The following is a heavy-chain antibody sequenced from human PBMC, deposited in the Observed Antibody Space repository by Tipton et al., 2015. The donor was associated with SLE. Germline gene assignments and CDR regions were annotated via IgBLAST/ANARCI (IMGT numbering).Heavy chain of an antibody. J-gene: IGHJ6*02. D-gene: IGHD6-13*01. CDR2: IWYDESNE. Sequence: SLRLSCAASGFTFSNYGMHWVRQAPGKGLEWVAVIWYDESNEYYTDSVQGRFTISRDNSKNTLYLQMSSLRVEDTAVYYCSGQHLPLYGMDVWGQGTTVTVSS. CDR3: SGQHLPLYGMDV. V-gene: IGHV3-33*01. CDR1: GFTFSNYG.